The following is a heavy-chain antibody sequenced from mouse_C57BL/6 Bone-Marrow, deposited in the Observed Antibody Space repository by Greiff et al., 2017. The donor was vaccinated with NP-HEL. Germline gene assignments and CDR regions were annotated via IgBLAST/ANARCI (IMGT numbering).Heavy chain of an antibody. V-gene: IGHV3-6*01. D-gene: IGHD2-1*01. Sequence: DVQLQESGPGLVKPSQSLSLTCSVTGYSITSGYYWNWIRQFPGNKLEWMGYISYDGSNNYNPSLKNRISITRDTSKNQFFLKLNSVTTEDTATYYCARDRGSIYYGNFDYWGQGTTLTVSS. CDR1: GYSITSGYY. CDR3: ARDRGSIYYGNFDY. J-gene: IGHJ2*01. CDR2: ISYDGSN.